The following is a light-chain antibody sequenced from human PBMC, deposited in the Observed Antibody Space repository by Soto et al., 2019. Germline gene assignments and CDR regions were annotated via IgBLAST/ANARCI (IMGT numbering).Light chain of an antibody. CDR2: EAS. V-gene: IGKV3-11*01. CDR1: QSVRSY. Sequence: EIVLTQSPATLSLSPGERATLSCRASQSVRSYLAWYQQKPGQAPRLLIHEASSSATGIPARFSRSGSGTDFTPANSTLQPEDFAVYYCEQRTNWPSSTFGQGTRLEIK. J-gene: IGKJ5*01. CDR3: EQRTNWPSST.